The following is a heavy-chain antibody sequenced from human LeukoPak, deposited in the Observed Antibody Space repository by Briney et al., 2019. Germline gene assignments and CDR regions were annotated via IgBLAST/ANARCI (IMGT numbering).Heavy chain of an antibody. V-gene: IGHV3-23*01. CDR1: GITLSNYG. D-gene: IGHD3-22*01. J-gene: IGHJ4*02. CDR2: ISGSGGGT. CDR3: AKRGVVIRVILVGFHKEAYYLDS. Sequence: PGGSLRLSCAVSGITLSNYGMSWVRQAPGKGLEWVAGISGSGGGTKYADSVKGRFTISRDNAKNTLYLQMNSLRAEDTAVYFCAKRGVVIRVILVGFHKEAYYLDSWGRGALVTVSS.